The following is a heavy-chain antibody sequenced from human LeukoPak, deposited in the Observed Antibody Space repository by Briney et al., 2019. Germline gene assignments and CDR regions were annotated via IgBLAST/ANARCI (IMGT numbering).Heavy chain of an antibody. CDR1: GGSISSSSYY. V-gene: IGHV4-39*01. D-gene: IGHD3-3*01. CDR3: AKSTLGVQERSLDY. J-gene: IGHJ4*02. CDR2: IYYSGST. Sequence: PSETLSLTCTVSGGSISSSSYYWGWIRQPPGKGLEWIGSIYYSGSTYYNPSLKSRVTISVDTSKNQFSLRLSSVTAADTAVYYCAKSTLGVQERSLDYWGQETLVTVSS.